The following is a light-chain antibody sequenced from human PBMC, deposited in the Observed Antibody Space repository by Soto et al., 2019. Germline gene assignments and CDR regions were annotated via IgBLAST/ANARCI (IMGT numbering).Light chain of an antibody. Sequence: EILMSLSLSTLSVSPGESATLSCRASHSVTFLSWYQQKPGQAPRLLIYGASSRATGIPDRFSGSGSGTDFTLTISRLAPDDFAVYYCQQSGRSGKFGHGTKV. CDR3: QQSGRSGK. CDR1: HSVTF. J-gene: IGKJ1*01. V-gene: IGKV3-20*01. CDR2: GAS.